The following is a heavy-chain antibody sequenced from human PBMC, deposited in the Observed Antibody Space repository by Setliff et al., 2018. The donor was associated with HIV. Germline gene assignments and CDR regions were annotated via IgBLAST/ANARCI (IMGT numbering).Heavy chain of an antibody. CDR3: ARGQDGHSVLFDY. Sequence: SETLSLTCTVSGGFIGGHYWTWIRQPPGRGLEWIATISYDGSTDYNPSLKNRVAISLDTSQNQFSLRLSSVTAADTAMYFCARGQDGHSVLFDYWGQGMLVTVSS. J-gene: IGHJ4*02. CDR1: GGFIGGHY. CDR2: ISYDGST. D-gene: IGHD1-26*01. V-gene: IGHV4-59*11.